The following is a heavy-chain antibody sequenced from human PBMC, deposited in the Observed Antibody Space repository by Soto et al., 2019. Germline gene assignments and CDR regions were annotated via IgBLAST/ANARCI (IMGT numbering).Heavy chain of an antibody. CDR3: ARRPSRELLELYYFGY. J-gene: IGHJ4*02. Sequence: KPSETLSLTCTVSGGSISSSSYYWGWIRQPPGKGLEWIGSIYYSGSTYYNPSLKSRVTISVDTSKNQFSLKLSSVTAADTAVYYCARRPSRELLELYYFGYWGQGTLVTVSS. D-gene: IGHD1-26*01. CDR2: IYYSGST. V-gene: IGHV4-39*01. CDR1: GGSISSSSYY.